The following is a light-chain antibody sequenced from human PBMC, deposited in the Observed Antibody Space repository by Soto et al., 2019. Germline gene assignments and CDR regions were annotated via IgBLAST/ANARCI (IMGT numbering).Light chain of an antibody. CDR1: QSVTSSS. CDR2: GAS. J-gene: IGKJ5*01. Sequence: EIVLTQFPGTLSLSRGEISTLSCRSSQSVTSSSLAWYQQKVGRAPRVLIYGASNRATGIPDRFSGSGSGTDFTLTITRLEPEDFAVYYCQQYGSSPRTFGQGTRLEIK. CDR3: QQYGSSPRT. V-gene: IGKV3-20*01.